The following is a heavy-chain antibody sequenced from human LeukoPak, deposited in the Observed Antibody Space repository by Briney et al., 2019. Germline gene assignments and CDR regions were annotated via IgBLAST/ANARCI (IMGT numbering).Heavy chain of an antibody. V-gene: IGHV1-2*02. D-gene: IGHD6-13*01. CDR2: INPNSGGT. J-gene: IGHJ5*02. CDR1: GYTFTGYY. Sequence: ASVKVSCKPSGYTFTGYYMHWVRQAPGQGLEWMGWINPNSGGTNSAQKFQGRVTMTRDTSLSTAYMELSRPRCDDTAVYYWARESKQQLVENCFDPWGQGTLVTVSS. CDR3: ARESKQQLVENCFDP.